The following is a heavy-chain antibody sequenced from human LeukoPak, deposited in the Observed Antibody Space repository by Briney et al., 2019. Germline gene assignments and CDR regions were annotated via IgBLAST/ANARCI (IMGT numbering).Heavy chain of an antibody. CDR2: ISRMGFTT. CDR1: GFTLDNTA. Sequence: GGSLRLSCAVSGFTLDNTAMCWVRQAPGKGLEWISGISRMGFTTYYADSVNGRFTISRDTSKNTLYLQMDTLRPEGTALYYCAKEEVPNDYWGQGTLVTVSS. V-gene: IGHV3-23*01. CDR3: AKEEVPNDY. J-gene: IGHJ4*02.